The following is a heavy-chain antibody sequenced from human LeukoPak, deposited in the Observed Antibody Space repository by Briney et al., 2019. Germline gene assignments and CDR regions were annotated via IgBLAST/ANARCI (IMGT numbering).Heavy chain of an antibody. CDR1: GFTFRNYG. CDR2: ISYDGSNK. J-gene: IGHJ4*02. Sequence: GSLRLSCAASGFTFRNYGMHWVRQAPGKGLEWVAVISYDGSNKFYADSVQGRFTISRDNSKNTLYLQMNSLRAEDTAVYYCAKVFVWLVHFPHSYFDYGAQGPLVTVSS. V-gene: IGHV3-30*18. CDR3: AKVFVWLVHFPHSYFDY. D-gene: IGHD3-3*01.